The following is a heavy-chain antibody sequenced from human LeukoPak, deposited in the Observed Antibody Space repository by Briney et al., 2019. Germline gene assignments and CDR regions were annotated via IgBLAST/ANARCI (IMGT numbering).Heavy chain of an antibody. D-gene: IGHD3-16*01. V-gene: IGHV4-59*01. Sequence: SETLSLTCTVSGGSISSFYWSWIRQPPGKGLEWIGYIYYSGSTHYNPSLKSRVTISVATSKSQFSLKLSSVTAADTAVYYCARSRLSYFDYWGQGTPVTVSS. CDR3: ARSRLSYFDY. CDR2: IYYSGST. CDR1: GGSISSFY. J-gene: IGHJ4*02.